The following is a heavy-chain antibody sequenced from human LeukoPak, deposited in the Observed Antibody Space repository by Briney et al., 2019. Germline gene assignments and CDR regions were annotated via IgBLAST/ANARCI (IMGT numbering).Heavy chain of an antibody. CDR1: GGTFSSYA. CDR2: IIPIFGTA. D-gene: IGHD4-23*01. CDR3: ARRGDGGRSFDY. Sequence: GASVKVSCTASGGTFSSYAISWVRQAPGQGLEWMGGIIPIFGTANYAQKFQGRVTITADESTSTAYMELSSLRSEDTAVYYCARRGDGGRSFDYWGQGTLVTVSS. J-gene: IGHJ4*02. V-gene: IGHV1-69*13.